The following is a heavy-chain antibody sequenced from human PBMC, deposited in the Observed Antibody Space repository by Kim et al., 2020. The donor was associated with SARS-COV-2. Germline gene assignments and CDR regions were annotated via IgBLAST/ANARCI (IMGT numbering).Heavy chain of an antibody. J-gene: IGHJ4*02. CDR3: TRPSGYSMLG. Sequence: ATAYAASVKGRFTISRDDSKNTAYLQMNSLKTEDTAVYYCTRPSGYSMLGWGQGTLVTVSS. V-gene: IGHV3-73*01. D-gene: IGHD5-18*01. CDR2: AT.